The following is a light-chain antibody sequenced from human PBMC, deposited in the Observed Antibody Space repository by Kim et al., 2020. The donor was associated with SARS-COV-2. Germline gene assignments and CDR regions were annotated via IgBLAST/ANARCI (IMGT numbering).Light chain of an antibody. CDR2: YDS. Sequence: SYDLTQPPSVSVAPGKTARITCGGNNIGSKSVHWYQQKPGQAPVLVIYYDSDRPSGIPERFSGSNSGNTATLTISRVEAGDDADYYCQVWDSSSDHWVFGGGTQLTVL. V-gene: IGLV3-21*04. CDR1: NIGSKS. J-gene: IGLJ3*02. CDR3: QVWDSSSDHWV.